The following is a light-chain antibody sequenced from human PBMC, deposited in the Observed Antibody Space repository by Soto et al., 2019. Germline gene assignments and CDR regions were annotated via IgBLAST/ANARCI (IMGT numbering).Light chain of an antibody. J-gene: IGLJ3*02. CDR2: TDN. CDR3: AAWDESLNSGV. V-gene: IGLV1-47*02. Sequence: QSVLTQPPSASGAPGQRVTISCSGSSSNIGSDYLYWYQQRPVTAPKLLIYTDNLRPSGVPDRFSGSTSGTSGSLAISGLRSEDEADYYCAAWDESLNSGVFGGGTKLTVL. CDR1: SSNIGSDY.